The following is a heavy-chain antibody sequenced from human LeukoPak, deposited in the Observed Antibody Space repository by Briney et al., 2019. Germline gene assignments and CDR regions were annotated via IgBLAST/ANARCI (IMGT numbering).Heavy chain of an antibody. CDR2: IWYDGSNK. J-gene: IGHJ4*02. CDR3: AKVLLGDYSFPDY. D-gene: IGHD4-11*01. V-gene: IGHV3-33*06. Sequence: PGGSLRLSCAASGFTFSSYGMHWVRQAPGKGLEWVAVIWYDGSNKYYADFVKGRFTISRDNSKNTLYLQMNSLRAEDTAVYYCAKVLLGDYSFPDYWGQGTLVTVSS. CDR1: GFTFSSYG.